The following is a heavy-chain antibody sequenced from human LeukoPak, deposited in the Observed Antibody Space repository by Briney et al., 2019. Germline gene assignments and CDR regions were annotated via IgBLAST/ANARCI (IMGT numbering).Heavy chain of an antibody. Sequence: RSETLSLTCTVSGGSISSYYWSWIRQPPGKGLEWIGYIYYNWSTNYNPSLKSRVTISVDTSKNQFSLKLSSVTAADTAVYYCAREGVGYYDILTGYYKPSDAFDIWGQGTMVTVSS. CDR1: GGSISSYY. J-gene: IGHJ3*02. CDR3: AREGVGYYDILTGYYKPSDAFDI. V-gene: IGHV4-59*01. D-gene: IGHD3-9*01. CDR2: IYYNWST.